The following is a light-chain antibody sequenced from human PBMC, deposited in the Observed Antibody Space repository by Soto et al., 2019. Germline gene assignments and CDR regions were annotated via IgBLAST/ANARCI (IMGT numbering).Light chain of an antibody. CDR2: AAS. V-gene: IGKV1-9*01. CDR1: QGIRNH. Sequence: IQLTQSPSSLSASVGDRVTITCRASQGIRNHLAWYQQESGKAPKLLIYAASTLQGGVPSGFTGSGSGTEFTLTISSLQPDDFATYYCQHYNSYSEAFGQGTKVDIK. CDR3: QHYNSYSEA. J-gene: IGKJ1*01.